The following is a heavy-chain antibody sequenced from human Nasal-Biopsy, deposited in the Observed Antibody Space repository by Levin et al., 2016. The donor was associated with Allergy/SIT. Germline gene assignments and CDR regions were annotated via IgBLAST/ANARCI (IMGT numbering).Heavy chain of an antibody. J-gene: IGHJ4*02. D-gene: IGHD2-21*02. CDR2: IRRGGEQT. Sequence: GGSLRLSCAASGFSFATNAMTWVRQAPGKGLEWVSLIRRGGEQTYYAESVKGRFTISRDDSRNTISLQMDSLRPEDTAMYYCAKGGGDPYFIDDWGQGTLVTVSS. V-gene: IGHV3-23*01. CDR1: GFSFATNA. CDR3: AKGGGDPYFIDD.